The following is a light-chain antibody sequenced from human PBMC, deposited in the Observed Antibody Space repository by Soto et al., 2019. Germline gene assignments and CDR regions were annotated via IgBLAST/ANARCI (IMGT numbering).Light chain of an antibody. CDR2: NIN. CDR1: SSDIGAYEY. J-gene: IGLJ3*02. CDR3: CSYAGSRTFV. Sequence: QSVLTQPASVSGSPGQSITISCSGTSSDIGAYEYVSWYQQHPGKPPKLMIYNINNRPSGVSYRFSGSKSDNTASLTISGLRAEDEAHYHCCSYAGSRTFVFGGGTKLTVL. V-gene: IGLV2-14*03.